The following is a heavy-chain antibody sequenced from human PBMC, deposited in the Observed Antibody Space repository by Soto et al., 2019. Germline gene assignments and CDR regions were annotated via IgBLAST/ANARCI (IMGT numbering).Heavy chain of an antibody. D-gene: IGHD1-1*01. CDR3: ASHPTGTMRSGGMDG. CDR2: ISAYNGNT. Sequence: QVQLVQSGAEVKKPGASVXXXXXASGYTFTSYGISWVRQAPGQGLEWMGWISAYNGNTNYAQKLQGRVTMTTDTSTSTAYMELRSLRSDDTAVYYCASHPTGTMRSGGMDGWGQGTTVTVSS. V-gene: IGHV1-18*01. J-gene: IGHJ6*02. CDR1: GYTFTSYG.